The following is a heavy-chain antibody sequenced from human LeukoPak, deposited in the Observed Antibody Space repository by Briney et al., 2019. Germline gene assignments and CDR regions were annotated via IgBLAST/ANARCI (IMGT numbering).Heavy chain of an antibody. Sequence: SETLSLTSTVSGGSISTFCWIRLRQPAGQGLEWIGRIYTSGSTNYNPSLKSRVTMSVDTSKNQFSLKLSSVTAADTAVYYCARAGSYYMDVWGKGTTVTVSS. CDR2: IYTSGST. V-gene: IGHV4-4*07. CDR1: GGSISTFC. J-gene: IGHJ6*03. CDR3: ARAGSYYMDV.